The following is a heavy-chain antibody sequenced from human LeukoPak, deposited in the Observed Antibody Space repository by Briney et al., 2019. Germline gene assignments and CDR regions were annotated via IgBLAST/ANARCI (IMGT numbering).Heavy chain of an antibody. CDR1: GGSISSYY. CDR3: ARDISGRGDY. V-gene: IGHV4-59*01. J-gene: IGHJ4*02. D-gene: IGHD6-19*01. CDR2: IYYSGST. Sequence: PSETLSLTCTVSGGSISSYYWSWIRQPPGKGLEWIGYIYYSGSTNYNPSLKSRVTISVDTSKNQFSLKLSSVTAADTAVYYCARDISGRGDYWGQGTLVTVSS.